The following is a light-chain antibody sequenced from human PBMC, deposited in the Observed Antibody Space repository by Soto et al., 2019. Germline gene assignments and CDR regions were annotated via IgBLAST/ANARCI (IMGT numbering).Light chain of an antibody. V-gene: IGKV3-11*01. Sequence: IVLTQSPATLSLSPGERATVSCRASQSVGSYLTWYQHKPGQAPRLLIYDASNRATGIPARFSGSGSGTDFTLPISSLEPEDFAVYYCQQRSNWPPNFGPGTKVDI. J-gene: IGKJ3*01. CDR1: QSVGSY. CDR3: QQRSNWPPN. CDR2: DAS.